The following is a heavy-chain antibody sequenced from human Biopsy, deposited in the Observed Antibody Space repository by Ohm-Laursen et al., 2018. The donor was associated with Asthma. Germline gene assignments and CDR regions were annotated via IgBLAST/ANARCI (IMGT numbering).Heavy chain of an antibody. CDR3: ARDVDLRSVY. CDR1: GFTFSSSA. CDR2: IKEDGSEK. V-gene: IGHV3-7*05. D-gene: IGHD2-15*01. Sequence: GSLRLSCAASGFTFSSSAMTWVRQAPGKGLEWVANIKEDGSEKNYVDSVKGRFTISRDNGKNSLYLQMNNLRAEDTAVYYCARDVDLRSVYWSQGTLVTVSS. J-gene: IGHJ4*02.